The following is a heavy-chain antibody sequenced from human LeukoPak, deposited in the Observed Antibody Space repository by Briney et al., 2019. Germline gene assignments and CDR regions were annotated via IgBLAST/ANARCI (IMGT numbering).Heavy chain of an antibody. CDR3: ARDKGLDCSGGSCYPEWFDP. V-gene: IGHV4-59*01. D-gene: IGHD2-15*01. CDR2: IYYSGST. J-gene: IGHJ5*02. Sequence: PETLSLTCTVSGGSISSYYWSWIRQPPGKGLEWIGYIYYSGSTNYNPSLKSRVTISVDTSKNQFSLKLSSVTAADTAVYYCARDKGLDCSGGSCYPEWFDPWGQGTLVTVSS. CDR1: GGSISSYY.